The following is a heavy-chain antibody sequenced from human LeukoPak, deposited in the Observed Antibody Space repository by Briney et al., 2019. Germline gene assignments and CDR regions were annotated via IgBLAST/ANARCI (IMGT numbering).Heavy chain of an antibody. V-gene: IGHV1-3*01. D-gene: IGHD6-13*01. J-gene: IGHJ4*02. CDR2: INAGNGNT. Sequence: ASVKVSCKASGYTFTSYSMHWVRQAPGQRLEWMGWINAGNGNTKYSQKFQGRVTITRDTSASTAYMELSSLRSEDTAVYYCARDKRYSSSRTGMGYWGQGTLVTVSS. CDR3: ARDKRYSSSRTGMGY. CDR1: GYTFTSYS.